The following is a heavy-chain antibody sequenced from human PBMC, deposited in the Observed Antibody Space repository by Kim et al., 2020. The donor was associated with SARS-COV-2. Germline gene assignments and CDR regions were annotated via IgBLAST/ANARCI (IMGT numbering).Heavy chain of an antibody. V-gene: IGHV4-59*11. CDR1: VGSIGSHY. D-gene: IGHD5-12*01. Sequence: SETLSLTCTVSVGSIGSHYWSWIRQPPGKGLEWIGYIYYTGSTNYNPSLKSRVTISIDTSKNQFSLKLSSVNAADTAVYYCARVVREWLQLTTYWFDPGGQGTLVTVSS. CDR2: IYYTGST. CDR3: ARVVREWLQLTTYWFDP. J-gene: IGHJ5*02.